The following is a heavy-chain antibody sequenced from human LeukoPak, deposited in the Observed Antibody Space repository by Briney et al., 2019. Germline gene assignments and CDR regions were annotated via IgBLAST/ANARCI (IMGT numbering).Heavy chain of an antibody. D-gene: IGHD6-19*01. CDR2: IVVGSGNT. CDR1: GFTFTSSA. V-gene: IGHV1-58*01. CDR3: AAGRAVAGSPYYYYGMDV. Sequence: SVKVSCKASGFTFTSSAVQWVRQARGQRLEWIGWIVVGSGNTNYAQKFQERVTITRDMSTSTAYMELSSLRSEDTAVYYCAAGRAVAGSPYYYYGMDVWGQGTLVTVSS. J-gene: IGHJ6*02.